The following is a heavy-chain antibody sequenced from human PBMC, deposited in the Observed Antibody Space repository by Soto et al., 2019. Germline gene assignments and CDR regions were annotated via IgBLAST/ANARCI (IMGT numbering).Heavy chain of an antibody. J-gene: IGHJ4*02. V-gene: IGHV1-69*02. CDR1: GGTFSSYT. CDR2: IIPILGIA. Sequence: GASVKVSCKASGGTFSSYTISWVRQAPGQGLEWMGRIIPILGIANYAQKFQGRVTITADKSTSTAYMELSSLRSEDTAVYYCATYYGDNVVEYWGQGTLVTVSS. D-gene: IGHD4-17*01. CDR3: ATYYGDNVVEY.